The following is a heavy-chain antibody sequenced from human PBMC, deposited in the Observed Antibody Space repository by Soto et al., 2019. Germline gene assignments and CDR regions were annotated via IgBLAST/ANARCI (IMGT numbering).Heavy chain of an antibody. V-gene: IGHV1-8*01. CDR3: AEWPDGNYYYGMDV. CDR1: GYTFTSYD. Sequence: QVQLVQSGAEVKKPGASVKVSCKASGYTFTSYDINWVRQATGQGLEWMGWMNPNSGNTGYAQKFQGRVTMTRNTSISTTYMELSSLRSEDTAVYYCAEWPDGNYYYGMDVWGQGTTVTVSS. CDR2: MNPNSGNT. D-gene: IGHD1-1*01. J-gene: IGHJ6*02.